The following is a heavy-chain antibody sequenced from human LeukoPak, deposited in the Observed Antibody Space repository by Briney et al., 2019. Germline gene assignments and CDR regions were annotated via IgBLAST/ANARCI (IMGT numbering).Heavy chain of an antibody. J-gene: IGHJ3*02. CDR1: GYTFTSYY. Sequence: ASVKVSCKASGYTFTSYYMHWVRQAPGQGLEWMGWISAYNGNTNYAQKLQGRVTMTTDTSTSTAYMELRSLRSDDTAVYYCARDRSYGRRAFDIWGQGTMVTVSS. V-gene: IGHV1-18*04. D-gene: IGHD1-26*01. CDR3: ARDRSYGRRAFDI. CDR2: ISAYNGNT.